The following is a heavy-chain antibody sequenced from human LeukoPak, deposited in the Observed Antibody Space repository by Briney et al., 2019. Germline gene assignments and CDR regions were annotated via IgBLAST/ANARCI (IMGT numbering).Heavy chain of an antibody. CDR2: ISSNGGST. CDR3: AKDRYYYDSSGYLSH. V-gene: IGHV3-64*01. Sequence: GGSLRLSCAASGFTFSNYAMHWVRQAPGKGLEYVSVISSNGGSTYFANSVKGRFTISRENSKNTLYLQMNSLRAQDTAVYYCAKDRYYYDSSGYLSHWGQGTLVTVSS. J-gene: IGHJ4*02. D-gene: IGHD3-22*01. CDR1: GFTFSNYA.